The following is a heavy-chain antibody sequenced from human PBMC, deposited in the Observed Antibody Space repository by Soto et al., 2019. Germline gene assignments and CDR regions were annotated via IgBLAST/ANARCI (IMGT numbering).Heavy chain of an antibody. Sequence: SETLSLTCAVYGGSFSGYYWSWIRQPPGKGLEWIGEINHSGSTNYNPSLKSRVTISVDTSKNQFSLKLSSVTAADTAVYYCARGRVFWSGCFDYWGQGTLVTVSS. CDR3: ARGRVFWSGCFDY. V-gene: IGHV4-34*01. CDR2: INHSGST. D-gene: IGHD3-3*01. J-gene: IGHJ4*02. CDR1: GGSFSGYY.